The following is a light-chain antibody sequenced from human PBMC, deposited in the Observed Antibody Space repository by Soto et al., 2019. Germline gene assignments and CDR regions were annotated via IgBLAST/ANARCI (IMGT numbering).Light chain of an antibody. J-gene: IGLJ3*02. CDR2: DVN. CDR3: GSYAGSYTLV. Sequence: QSVLTQPRSVSGSPGQSVTISCTGTSSDVGGYNYVSWYQQHPGKAPKLIIYDVNKRPSGAPDRFSGSKSDNTASLTISGLRAEDESDYYCGSYAGSYTLVFGGGTKLTVL. CDR1: SSDVGGYNY. V-gene: IGLV2-11*01.